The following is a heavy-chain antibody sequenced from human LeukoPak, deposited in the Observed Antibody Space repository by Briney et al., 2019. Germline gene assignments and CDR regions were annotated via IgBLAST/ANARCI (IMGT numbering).Heavy chain of an antibody. Sequence: SETLSLTCTVSGGSISSGSYYWSWIRQPAGKGLEWIGRIYASGSTHYNPSLKSRVTISVDTSKNQFSLRLSSVTAADTAVYYCARSGVTRLLHAFDIWGQGTMVTVSS. D-gene: IGHD2-21*02. CDR1: GGSISSGSYY. V-gene: IGHV4-61*02. CDR2: IYASGST. J-gene: IGHJ3*02. CDR3: ARSGVTRLLHAFDI.